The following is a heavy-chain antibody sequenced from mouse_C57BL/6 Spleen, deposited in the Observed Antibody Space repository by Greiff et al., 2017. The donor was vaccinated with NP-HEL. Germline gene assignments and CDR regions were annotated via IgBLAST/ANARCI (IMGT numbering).Heavy chain of an antibody. J-gene: IGHJ3*01. Sequence: VQLQQSGPELVKPGASVKMSCKASGYTFTDYNMHWVKQSPGKSLEWIGYINPNNGGTSSNQTFKGKATLTVNKSSSTAYMELRSLTSEDSAVYYCARRGSYGNYEAWFAYWGQGTLVTVSA. CDR3: ARRGSYGNYEAWFAY. CDR1: GYTFTDYN. V-gene: IGHV1-22*01. D-gene: IGHD2-1*01. CDR2: INPNNGGT.